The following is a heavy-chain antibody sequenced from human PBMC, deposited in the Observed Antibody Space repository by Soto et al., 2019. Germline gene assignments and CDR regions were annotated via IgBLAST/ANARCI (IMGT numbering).Heavy chain of an antibody. CDR1: GGTFSSYA. J-gene: IGHJ4*02. D-gene: IGHD3-22*01. CDR2: IIPIFGTA. CDR3: ARVGSSGYYLDY. V-gene: IGHV1-69*06. Sequence: SVKVSCKASGGTFSSYAISWVRQAPGQGLEWMGGIIPIFGTANYAQKFQGRVTITADKSTSTAYMELSSLRSEDTAVYYCARVGSSGYYLDYWGQGTLVTVSS.